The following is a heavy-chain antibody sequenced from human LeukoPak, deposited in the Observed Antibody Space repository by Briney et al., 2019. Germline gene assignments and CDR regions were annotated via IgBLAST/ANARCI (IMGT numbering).Heavy chain of an antibody. J-gene: IGHJ4*02. D-gene: IGHD2-15*01. V-gene: IGHV3-21*01. CDR1: GFTFSSYS. Sequence: GGSLRLSCAASGFTFSSYSMNWVRQAPGKGLEWVSSISSSGSYIYYADSVKGRFTISRDNAKNSLYLQMNSVRAEATAVYYCPRVYSWGGGGNCYDYWGQGTLVTVSS. CDR2: ISSSGSYI. CDR3: PRVYSWGGGGNCYDY.